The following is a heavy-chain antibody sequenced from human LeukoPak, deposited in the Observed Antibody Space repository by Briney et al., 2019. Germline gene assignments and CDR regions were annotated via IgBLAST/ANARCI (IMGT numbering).Heavy chain of an antibody. D-gene: IGHD1-14*01. J-gene: IGHJ4*02. CDR2: IYYSGST. V-gene: IGHV4-39*07. CDR3: AREGNQPEGDFDY. Sequence: PSETLSLTCTVSGGSISSSSYYWGWLRQPPGKGLEWIGSIYYSGSTYYNPSLKSRVTISVDTSKNQFSLKLSSVTAADTAVYYCAREGNQPEGDFDYWGQGTLVTVSS. CDR1: GGSISSSSYY.